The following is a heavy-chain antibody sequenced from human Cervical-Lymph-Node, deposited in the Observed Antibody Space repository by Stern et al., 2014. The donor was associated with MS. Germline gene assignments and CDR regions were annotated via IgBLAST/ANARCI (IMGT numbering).Heavy chain of an antibody. CDR3: TARHFMTWDI. CDR1: GFTFYNAW. J-gene: IGHJ4*02. Sequence: VQLVESGGGLIKPGGSLGLSCAASGFTFYNAWMSWFRQAPGKGLEWVGRIKSEIDGGTTDYAAPVKGRFSISRDDSRNTLSLQMNSLKTEDTAVYYCTARHFMTWDIWGLGTLVSVSS. CDR2: IKSEIDGGTT. V-gene: IGHV3-15*01. D-gene: IGHD1-26*01.